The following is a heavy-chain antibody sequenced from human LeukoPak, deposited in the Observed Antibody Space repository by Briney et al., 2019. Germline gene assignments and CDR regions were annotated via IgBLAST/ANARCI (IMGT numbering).Heavy chain of an antibody. V-gene: IGHV1-69*04. CDR1: GGTFSSYA. D-gene: IGHD2-2*01. Sequence: GASVKVSCKASGGTFSSYAISWVRQAPGQGLERMGRIIPILGIANYAQKFQGRVTITADKSTSTAYMELSSLRSEDTAVYYCARSRSADCSSTSCYQRFDYWGQGTLVTVSS. CDR2: IIPILGIA. CDR3: ARSRSADCSSTSCYQRFDY. J-gene: IGHJ4*02.